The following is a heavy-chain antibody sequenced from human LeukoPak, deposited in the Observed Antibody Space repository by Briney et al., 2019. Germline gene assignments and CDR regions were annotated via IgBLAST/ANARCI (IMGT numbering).Heavy chain of an antibody. Sequence: PGGSLRLSCAASGFTFSSYAMHWVRQAPGKGLGWVAVISYDGSNKYYADSVKGRFTISRDNSKNTLYLQMNSLRAEDTAVYYCARSLNGGIAAAVDYWGQGTLVTVSS. CDR2: ISYDGSNK. D-gene: IGHD6-13*01. V-gene: IGHV3-30*04. CDR1: GFTFSSYA. J-gene: IGHJ4*02. CDR3: ARSLNGGIAAAVDY.